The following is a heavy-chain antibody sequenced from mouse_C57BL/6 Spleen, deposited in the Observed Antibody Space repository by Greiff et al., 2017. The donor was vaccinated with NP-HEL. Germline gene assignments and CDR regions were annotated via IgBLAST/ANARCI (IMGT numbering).Heavy chain of an antibody. J-gene: IGHJ4*01. D-gene: IGHD1-1*01. V-gene: IGHV14-2*01. CDR3: ARGATVGAGGYAMDY. CDR1: GFNIKDYY. CDR2: IDPEDGAT. Sequence: EVQLQQSGAELVKPGASVKLSCTASGFNIKDYYMHWVKQRTDQGLEWIGRIDPEDGATKYPPKLQGKANIPADTNSHTDNLQLSSLTAEDTAVYYRARGATVGAGGYAMDYWGQGTSVTVSS.